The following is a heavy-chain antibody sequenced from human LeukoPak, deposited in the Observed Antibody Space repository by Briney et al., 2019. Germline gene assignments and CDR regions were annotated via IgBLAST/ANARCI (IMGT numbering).Heavy chain of an antibody. V-gene: IGHV3-49*04. Sequence: GGSLRLSCAASGFTFSTYAMHWVRQAPGKGLEWVGFIRSKAYGGTTEYAASVKGRFTISRDDSKSIAYLQMNSLKTEDTAVYYCTRGRRATHDYWGQGTLVTVSS. CDR3: TRGRRATHDY. CDR1: GFTFSTYA. CDR2: IRSKAYGGTT. J-gene: IGHJ4*02. D-gene: IGHD1-26*01.